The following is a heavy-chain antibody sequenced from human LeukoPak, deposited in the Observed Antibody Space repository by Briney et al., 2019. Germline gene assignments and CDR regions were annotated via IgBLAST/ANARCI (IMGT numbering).Heavy chain of an antibody. CDR1: GFTFSRYD. J-gene: IGHJ6*04. Sequence: GGSLRLSCEASGFTFSRYDMHWVRQAPGKGLEWVSAIGISGDTFYPGSVKGRFTISRENAENSLYLQMNSLRAGDTAVYYCAELGITMIGGVWGKGTTVTIPS. D-gene: IGHD3-10*02. CDR3: AELGITMIGGV. CDR2: IGISGDT. V-gene: IGHV3-13*01.